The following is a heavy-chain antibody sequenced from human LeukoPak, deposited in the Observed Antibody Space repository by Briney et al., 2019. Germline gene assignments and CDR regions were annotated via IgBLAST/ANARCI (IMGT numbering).Heavy chain of an antibody. V-gene: IGHV3-11*06. Sequence: PGGSLRLSCAASGFTFSGYYMSWIRQAPGKGLEWVSYISSSGSYTNYAAPVKGRFTISRDNAKNSLYLQTNSLSAEDTAVFYCAREQDGDYYGMDVGGEGTTVTVSS. J-gene: IGHJ6*04. D-gene: IGHD4-17*01. CDR1: GFTFSGYY. CDR2: ISSSGSYT. CDR3: AREQDGDYYGMDV.